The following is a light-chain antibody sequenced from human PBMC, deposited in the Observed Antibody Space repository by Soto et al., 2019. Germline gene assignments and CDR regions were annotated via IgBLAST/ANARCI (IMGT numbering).Light chain of an antibody. V-gene: IGLV2-11*01. CDR2: DVS. J-gene: IGLJ2*01. CDR3: SSYTSSSTVV. CDR1: SSDVGTYDF. Sequence: QSALTQPRSVSGSPGQSVTISCTGTSSDVGTYDFVSWYQQHPGKAPRLMIFDVSERPSGVPDRFSGSKSGNTASLTISGLQAEDEADYYCSSYTSSSTVVFGGGTKVTVL.